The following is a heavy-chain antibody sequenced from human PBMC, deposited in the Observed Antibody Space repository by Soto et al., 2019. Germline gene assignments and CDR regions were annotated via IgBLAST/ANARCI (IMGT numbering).Heavy chain of an antibody. CDR2: INHSGST. J-gene: IGHJ6*03. Sequence: SETLSLTCAVYGGSFSGYYWSWIRQPPGKGLEWIGEINHSGSTNYNPSLKSRVTISVDTSKNKFSLKLSSVTAADTAVYYCARLLTNYYYYYMDVWGKGTTVTVSS. CDR1: GGSFSGYY. D-gene: IGHD2-8*01. V-gene: IGHV4-34*01. CDR3: ARLLTNYYYYYMDV.